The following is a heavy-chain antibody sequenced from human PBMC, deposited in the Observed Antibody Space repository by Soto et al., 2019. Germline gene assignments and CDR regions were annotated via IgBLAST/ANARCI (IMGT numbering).Heavy chain of an antibody. J-gene: IGHJ4*02. CDR1: GGSVSGGNYY. CDR2: VQDSWST. CDR3: ASDRPNDSIWYRGFDY. D-gene: IGHD3-22*01. V-gene: IGHV4-61*01. Sequence: PSETLSLTCSVSGGSVSGGNYYWTWIRQPPGKGLEWIGYVQDSWSTNYNPSLKSRVTISRDTSKNQFSLKLTSVTTADTAVYYCASDRPNDSIWYRGFDYWGQGIVVTVSS.